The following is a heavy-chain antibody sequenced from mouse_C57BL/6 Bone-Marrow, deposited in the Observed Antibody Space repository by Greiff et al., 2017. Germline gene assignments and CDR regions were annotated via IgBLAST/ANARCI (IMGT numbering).Heavy chain of an antibody. Sequence: EVMLVESGGGLVQPGGSMKLSCAASGFTFSDAWMDWVRQSPEKGLEWVAEIRNKANNPATYYAESVKGRFTISRDDSKISVYLQMNSLRAVETGIYYCTGGGYYEAWFAYWGQGTLVTVSA. D-gene: IGHD2-3*01. CDR3: TGGGYYEAWFAY. CDR1: GFTFSDAW. CDR2: IRNKANNPAT. V-gene: IGHV6-6*01. J-gene: IGHJ3*01.